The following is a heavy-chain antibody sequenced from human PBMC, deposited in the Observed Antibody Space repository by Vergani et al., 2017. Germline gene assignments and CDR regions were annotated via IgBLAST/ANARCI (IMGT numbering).Heavy chain of an antibody. CDR3: ARAFPGSGSYYIDY. CDR1: GGSISSSSYY. J-gene: IGHJ4*02. D-gene: IGHD3-10*01. Sequence: QLQLQESGPGLVKPSETLSLTCTVSGGSISSSSYYWGWIRQPPGKGLEWIGSIYYSGSTYYNPSLKRRVTISVDTSKNQFSLKLSSVTAADTAVYYCARAFPGSGSYYIDYWGQGTLVTVSS. CDR2: IYYSGST. V-gene: IGHV4-39*07.